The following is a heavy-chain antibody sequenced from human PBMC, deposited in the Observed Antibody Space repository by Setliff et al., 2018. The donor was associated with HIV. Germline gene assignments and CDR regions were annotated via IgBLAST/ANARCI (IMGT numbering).Heavy chain of an antibody. V-gene: IGHV1-2*02. Sequence: ASVKVSCKASGYSFTTSGVSWVRQAPGQGLEWMGWISPQNGDRKIPQRFRGRVTMTRDTSISTAYMELSRLKSDDTAVYSCASTLIKGGSFYFDYWGQGTLVTVSS. D-gene: IGHD1-26*01. CDR2: ISPQNGDR. CDR1: GYSFTTSG. J-gene: IGHJ4*02. CDR3: ASTLIKGGSFYFDY.